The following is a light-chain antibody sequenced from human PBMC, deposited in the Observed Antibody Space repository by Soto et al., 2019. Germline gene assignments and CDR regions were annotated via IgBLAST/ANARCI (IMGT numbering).Light chain of an antibody. V-gene: IGKV1-39*01. CDR2: AAS. Sequence: DIQMTQSPSSLSASVGDRVTITCRASQTIATYLNWYQHKPGRAPKLLIFAASSLHGGVPSRFSGSGSGTDFTLPVNSLQPEDFASYYCQQSYTAPLTFGGGTRVEI. CDR1: QTIATY. CDR3: QQSYTAPLT. J-gene: IGKJ4*01.